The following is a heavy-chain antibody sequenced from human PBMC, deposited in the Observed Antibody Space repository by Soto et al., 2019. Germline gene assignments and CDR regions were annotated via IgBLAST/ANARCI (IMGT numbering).Heavy chain of an antibody. CDR2: VYHTGTT. J-gene: IGHJ5*01. Sequence: SETLSLTCAVSGSSISSGYYWGWIRQSPGKGLEWIGSVYHTGTTYYNPSFQSRVTISINTSNNQFSLKLRSVTAADAAVYYCARGSGGHSGWGHWSDSWGQGTLVTVSS. D-gene: IGHD2-21*02. CDR3: ARGSGGHSGWGHWSDS. CDR1: GSSISSGYY. V-gene: IGHV4-38-2*01.